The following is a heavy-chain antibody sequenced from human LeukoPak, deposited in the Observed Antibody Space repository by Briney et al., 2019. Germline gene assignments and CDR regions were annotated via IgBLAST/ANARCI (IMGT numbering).Heavy chain of an antibody. V-gene: IGHV5-51*01. CDR3: ATAILRRCSSTSCYKRDDAFDI. J-gene: IGHJ3*02. D-gene: IGHD2-2*02. CDR2: IYPGDSDT. Sequence: GESLKISCKGSGCSFTSYWIGWVRQMPGKGLEGMGIIYPGDSDTRYSPSFQGQVTISADKSISTAYLQWSSLKASDTAMYYCATAILRRCSSTSCYKRDDAFDIWGQGTMVTVSS. CDR1: GCSFTSYW.